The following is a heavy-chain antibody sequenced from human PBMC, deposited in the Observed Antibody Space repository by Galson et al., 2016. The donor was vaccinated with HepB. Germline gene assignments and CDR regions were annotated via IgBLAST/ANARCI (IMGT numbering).Heavy chain of an antibody. Sequence: SLRLSCAASGFSFSASWMSWVRQAPGGGLECVANIKQDGTVTNYVDSVKGRFTISRDNARSSLHLQMDSLRADDSAVYYCAWGRSPMRWGQGTLVTVSS. CDR3: AWGRSPMR. D-gene: IGHD1-26*01. J-gene: IGHJ4*02. V-gene: IGHV3-7*04. CDR2: IKQDGTVT. CDR1: GFSFSASW.